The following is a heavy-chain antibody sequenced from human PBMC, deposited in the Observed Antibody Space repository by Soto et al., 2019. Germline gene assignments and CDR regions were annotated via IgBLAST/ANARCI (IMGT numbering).Heavy chain of an antibody. V-gene: IGHV1-3*01. CDR2: INPDNGNT. CDR1: GYTLTRYT. CDR3: ARGIATGQLDP. J-gene: IGHJ5*02. D-gene: IGHD2-15*01. Sequence: ASVKVSCKASGYTLTRYTMNWVRQAPGQRLEWMGWINPDNGNTKSSQKFQDRVIITRDTSASTTYMDLSSLRSEDTAVYYCARGIATGQLDPWGQGTLVTVSS.